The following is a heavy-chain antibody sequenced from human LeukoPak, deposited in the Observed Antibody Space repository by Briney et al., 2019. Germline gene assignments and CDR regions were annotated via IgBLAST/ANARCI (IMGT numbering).Heavy chain of an antibody. CDR1: GFTFSSYE. Sequence: PGGSLRLSCAASGFTFSSYEMNWVRQAGGKGLEWVSYISSSGSNIYYGDSVKGPFTISRDNAKNSLYLQMNSLRAEDTAVYYCASTKIRADLFDYWGQGTLVTVSS. CDR3: ASTKIRADLFDY. D-gene: IGHD2-8*01. J-gene: IGHJ4*02. CDR2: ISSSGSNI. V-gene: IGHV3-48*03.